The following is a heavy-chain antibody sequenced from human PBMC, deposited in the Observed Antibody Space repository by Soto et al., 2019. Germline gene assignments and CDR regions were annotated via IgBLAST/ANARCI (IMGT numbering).Heavy chain of an antibody. Sequence: GGSLRLSCAASGFPFSAYAMSWVRQAPGEGLEWVSGISGSGGITYYADSVKGRFTISRDNSKNTLYLQMNSLRAEDTALYYCAKPSFGSGFVDLWGRGTLVTAPQ. J-gene: IGHJ2*01. CDR3: AKPSFGSGFVDL. D-gene: IGHD3-10*01. CDR1: GFPFSAYA. CDR2: ISGSGGIT. V-gene: IGHV3-23*01.